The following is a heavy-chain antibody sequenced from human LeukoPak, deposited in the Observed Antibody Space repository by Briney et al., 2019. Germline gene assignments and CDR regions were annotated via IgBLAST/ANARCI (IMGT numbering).Heavy chain of an antibody. D-gene: IGHD1-14*01. CDR3: AKDKEETNYYYYGVDV. CDR2: IRYDGSNK. Sequence: PGGSLRLSCTASGFTFSTYGMHWVRQAPGKGLEWVAFIRYDGSNKYYADSVKGRFTISRDNSKNTVYLQMNSLRPEDTAVYYCAKDKEETNYYYYGVDVWGQGTTVTVSS. CDR1: GFTFSTYG. V-gene: IGHV3-30*02. J-gene: IGHJ6*02.